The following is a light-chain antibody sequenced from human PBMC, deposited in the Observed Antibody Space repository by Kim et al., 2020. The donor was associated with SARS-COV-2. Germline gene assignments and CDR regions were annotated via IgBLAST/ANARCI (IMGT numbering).Light chain of an antibody. J-gene: IGLJ2*01. Sequence: PGKGVTISCSGSSSNIGSNTVNWYQQRPGTAPKLLIYSNNQRPSGVPDRFSGSKSGTSASLAISGLQSEDEADYYCAAWDDSLNVVFGGGTQLTVL. CDR1: SSNIGSNT. CDR3: AAWDDSLNVV. V-gene: IGLV1-44*01. CDR2: SNN.